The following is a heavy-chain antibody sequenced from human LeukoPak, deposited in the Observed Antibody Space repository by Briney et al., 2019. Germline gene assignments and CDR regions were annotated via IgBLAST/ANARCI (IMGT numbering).Heavy chain of an antibody. V-gene: IGHV4-4*07. CDR3: AREEGYSSGWSHLDWFDP. CDR2: IYTSGST. D-gene: IGHD6-19*01. Sequence: SETLSLTCTVSDGSISSYYWSWIRQPAGKGLEWIGRIYTSGSTNYNPSLKSRVTMSVDTSKNQFSLKLSSVTAADTAVYYCAREEGYSSGWSHLDWFDPWGQGTLVTVSS. CDR1: DGSISSYY. J-gene: IGHJ5*02.